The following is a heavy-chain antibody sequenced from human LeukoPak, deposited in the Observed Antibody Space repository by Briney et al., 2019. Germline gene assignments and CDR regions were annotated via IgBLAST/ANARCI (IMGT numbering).Heavy chain of an antibody. J-gene: IGHJ6*03. CDR3: ARDPYSSSSRNYYYYYYYMDV. V-gene: IGHV1-2*02. Sequence: ASVKVSCKASGYTFTGYYMHWVRQAPGQGLEWMGWINPNSGGTNYAQKFQGRVTMTRDTSISTAYMELSRLRSDDTAVYYCARDPYSSSSRNYYYYYYYMDVWGKGTTVTVSS. CDR2: INPNSGGT. CDR1: GYTFTGYY. D-gene: IGHD6-13*01.